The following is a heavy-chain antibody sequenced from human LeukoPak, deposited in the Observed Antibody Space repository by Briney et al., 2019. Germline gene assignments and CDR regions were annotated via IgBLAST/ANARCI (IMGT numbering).Heavy chain of an antibody. CDR1: GPSISSGGYY. CDR3: ASSSGGSSSSDFDY. CDR2: IYYSGST. J-gene: IGHJ4*02. Sequence: SETLSLTCTVSGPSISSGGYYWGWLRQHPGKGLEWIVYIYYSGSTYYNPSLKSRVTISVDTSKNQFSLKLSSVTAADTAVYYCASSSGGSSSSDFDYWGQGTLVTVSS. D-gene: IGHD6-6*01. V-gene: IGHV4-31*03.